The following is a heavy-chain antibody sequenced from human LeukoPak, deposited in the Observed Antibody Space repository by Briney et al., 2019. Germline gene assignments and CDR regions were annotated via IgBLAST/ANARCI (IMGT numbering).Heavy chain of an antibody. CDR2: ISGTGSTT. Sequence: GGSLRLSCAASGFTFSSYAMTWVRQAPGKGLEWVSIISGTGSTTYYADSVKGRFTISRDNSKNTLFLQMNSLRAEDTAVYYCSKGRVAAAGTWHYFDYWGQGILVTVSS. J-gene: IGHJ4*02. CDR1: GFTFSSYA. V-gene: IGHV3-23*01. D-gene: IGHD6-13*01. CDR3: SKGRVAAAGTWHYFDY.